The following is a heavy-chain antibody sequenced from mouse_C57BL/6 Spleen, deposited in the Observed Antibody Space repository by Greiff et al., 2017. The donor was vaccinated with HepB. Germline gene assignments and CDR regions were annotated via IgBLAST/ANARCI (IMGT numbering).Heavy chain of an antibody. J-gene: IGHJ2*01. CDR3: ARWSLGTYYFDY. CDR2: IYPRSGNT. CDR1: GYTFTSYG. Sequence: QVQLKESGAELARPGASVKLSCKASGYTFTSYGISWVKQRTGQGLEWIGEIYPRSGNTYYNEKFKGKATLTADKSSSTAYMELRSLTSEDSAVYFCARWSLGTYYFDYWGQGTTLTVSS. V-gene: IGHV1-81*01.